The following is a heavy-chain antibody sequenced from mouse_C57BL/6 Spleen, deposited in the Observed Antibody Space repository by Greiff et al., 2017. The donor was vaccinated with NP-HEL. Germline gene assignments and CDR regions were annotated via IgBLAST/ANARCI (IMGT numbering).Heavy chain of an antibody. Sequence: VKLVESGPGLVQPSQSLSITCTVSGFSLTSYGVHWVRQSPGKGLEWLGVIWRGGSTDYNAAFMSRLSITKDNSKSQVFFKMNSLQADDTAIYYCAKGGYGYDRDWYFDVWGTGTTVTVSS. CDR3: AKGGYGYDRDWYFDV. CDR2: IWRGGST. D-gene: IGHD2-2*01. V-gene: IGHV2-5*01. CDR1: GFSLTSYG. J-gene: IGHJ1*03.